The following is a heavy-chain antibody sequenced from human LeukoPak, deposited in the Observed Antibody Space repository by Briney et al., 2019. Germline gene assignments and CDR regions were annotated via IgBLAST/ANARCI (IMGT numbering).Heavy chain of an antibody. Sequence: PGGSLRLSCAASGLTFSNYWMTWVRQAPGKGLEWVANIKQDGSEKYYVDSVKGRFTISRDNAKNSLYLQMNSLRAEDTAVYYCARVWVSVPEDWGQGTLVTVSS. CDR3: ARVWVSVPED. V-gene: IGHV3-7*01. D-gene: IGHD1-26*01. J-gene: IGHJ4*02. CDR2: IKQDGSEK. CDR1: GLTFSNYW.